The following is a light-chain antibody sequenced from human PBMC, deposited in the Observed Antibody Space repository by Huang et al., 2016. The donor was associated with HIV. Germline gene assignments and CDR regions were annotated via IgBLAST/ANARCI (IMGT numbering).Light chain of an antibody. V-gene: IGKV3-15*01. CDR2: GSS. CDR1: RSVSSN. Sequence: IVMTQSPATLSVSPGERVTVSCRANRSVSSNLAWYQQRPGQAPRLLIYGSSTRAPGIPGRFSGSGSGTDFSLTISSLQSEDFALYYCQQYNNLLLSFGGGTRVDIE. J-gene: IGKJ4*01. CDR3: QQYNNLLLS.